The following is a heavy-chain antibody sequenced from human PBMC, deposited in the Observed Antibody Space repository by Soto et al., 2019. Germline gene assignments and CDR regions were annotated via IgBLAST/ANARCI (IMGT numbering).Heavy chain of an antibody. Sequence: PGGALRLCCAASGFTFSSYEMNWVRQAPGKGLEWVSYISSSGSTIYYADSVKGRFTISRDNAKNSLYLQMNSLRAEDTAVYYCARERGYCTNGVCSPGWFDPWGQGTLVTVSS. D-gene: IGHD2-8*01. J-gene: IGHJ5*02. CDR3: ARERGYCTNGVCSPGWFDP. CDR1: GFTFSSYE. V-gene: IGHV3-48*03. CDR2: ISSSGSTI.